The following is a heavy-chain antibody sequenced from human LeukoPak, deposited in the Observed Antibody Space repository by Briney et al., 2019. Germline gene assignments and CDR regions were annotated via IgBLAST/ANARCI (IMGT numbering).Heavy chain of an antibody. CDR3: AKVNCGGDCSLFDY. CDR1: GFTFSTYA. J-gene: IGHJ4*02. D-gene: IGHD2-21*02. CDR2: IRYDESKT. Sequence: GGSLRLSCAASGFTFSTYAMSWVRQAPGKGLEWVAFIRYDESKTYYADYVKGRFTISRDKSTNTLYLQMNGLRTEDTAVYFCAKVNCGGDCSLFDYWGQGTLVTVSS. V-gene: IGHV3-30*02.